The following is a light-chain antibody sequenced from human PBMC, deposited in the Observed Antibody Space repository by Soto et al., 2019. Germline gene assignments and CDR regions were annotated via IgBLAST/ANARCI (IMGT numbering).Light chain of an antibody. CDR2: DAS. Sequence: EIVLTQSPATLCLSPGERATLSCRASQSVSSYLAWYQQKPGQAPRLLIYDASNRATGIPARFSGSGSGTDFTLTISSLEPEDFAVYYCQQRSNWPPWITFGQGTRLEIK. J-gene: IGKJ5*01. V-gene: IGKV3-11*01. CDR1: QSVSSY. CDR3: QQRSNWPPWIT.